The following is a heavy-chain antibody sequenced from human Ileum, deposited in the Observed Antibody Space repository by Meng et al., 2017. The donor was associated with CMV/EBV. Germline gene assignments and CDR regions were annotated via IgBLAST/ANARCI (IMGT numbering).Heavy chain of an antibody. CDR1: GFTFSSYA. V-gene: IGHV3-23*01. CDR3: ARDPFGVADY. CDR2: ISSGDAT. J-gene: IGHJ4*02. Sequence: GESLKISCAASGFTFSSYAMSWVRQAPGKGLEWVSSISSGDATYSADSVRGRFTISRDNSKNTLYLQMNSLRAEDTAVYYCARDPFGVADYWGQGTLVTVSS. D-gene: IGHD3-3*01.